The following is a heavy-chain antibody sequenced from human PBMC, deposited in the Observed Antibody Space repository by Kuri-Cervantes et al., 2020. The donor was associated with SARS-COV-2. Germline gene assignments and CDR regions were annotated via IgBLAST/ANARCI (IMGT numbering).Heavy chain of an antibody. V-gene: IGHV3-7*01. D-gene: IGHD4-17*01. CDR2: IKQDGSEK. CDR3: AKDSSYGDMYYFDY. Sequence: GGSLRLSCAASGFTFSSYWMSWVRQAPGKGLEWVANIKQDGSEKYYVDSVKGRFTISRDNAKNSLYLQMNSLRAEDTAVYYCAKDSSYGDMYYFDYWGQGTLVTVSS. CDR1: GFTFSSYW. J-gene: IGHJ4*02.